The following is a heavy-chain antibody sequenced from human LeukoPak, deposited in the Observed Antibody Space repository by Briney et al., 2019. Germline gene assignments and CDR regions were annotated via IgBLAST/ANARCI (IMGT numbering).Heavy chain of an antibody. D-gene: IGHD3-22*01. V-gene: IGHV4-4*07. CDR2: IYASGRS. J-gene: IGHJ6*03. Sequence: PSHTLSLAFTFPGYSIGNYNCRSVRQPAGKGLEWVGRIYASGRSNNNPSLKSQITMSVDTSKNQFSLKLSSVTAAGTAVYYCARCLNSYYYDNSGYSPEHYYMDVWGKGTTVIVSS. CDR1: GYSIGNYN. CDR3: ARCLNSYYYDNSGYSPEHYYMDV.